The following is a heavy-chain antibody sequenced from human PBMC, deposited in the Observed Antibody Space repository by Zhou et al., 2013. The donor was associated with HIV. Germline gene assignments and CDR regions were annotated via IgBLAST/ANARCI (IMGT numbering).Heavy chain of an antibody. J-gene: IGHJ5*02. CDR1: GYTFTGYY. D-gene: IGHD5-12*01. Sequence: QVQLVQSGAEVKKPGASVKVSCKASGYTFTGYYMHWVRQAPGQGLEWMGWINPNSGGTNYAQKFQGRVTMTRDTSISTAYMELSRLRSDDTAVYYCARDRRDRYSGYDSSDNWFDPGAREPWSPSPQ. V-gene: IGHV1-2*02. CDR3: ARDRRDRYSGYDSSDNWFDP. CDR2: INPNSGGT.